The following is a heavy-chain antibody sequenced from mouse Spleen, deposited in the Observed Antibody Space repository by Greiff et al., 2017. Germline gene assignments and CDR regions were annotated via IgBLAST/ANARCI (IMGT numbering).Heavy chain of an antibody. Sequence: EVKLMESGGGLVQPGGSRKLSCAASGFTFSSFGMHWVRQAPEKGLEWVAYISSGSSTIYYADTVKGRFTISRDNPKNTLFLQMTSLRSEDTAMYYCARSGARATFAYWGQGTLVTVSA. J-gene: IGHJ3*01. D-gene: IGHD3-1*01. CDR1: GFTFSSFG. CDR2: ISSGSSTI. V-gene: IGHV5-17*02. CDR3: ARSGARATFAY.